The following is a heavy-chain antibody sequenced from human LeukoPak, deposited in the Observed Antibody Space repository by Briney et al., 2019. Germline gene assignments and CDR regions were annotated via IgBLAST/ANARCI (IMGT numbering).Heavy chain of an antibody. V-gene: IGHV4-34*01. D-gene: IGHD1-14*01. CDR3: APGVGFDP. J-gene: IGHJ5*02. CDR1: GGSFSGYY. Sequence: PTETLSLTCAVYGGSFSGYYWSWIRQPPGKGLEWIGEINHSGSTNYNPSLKGRVTISVDTSKNQFSLKLSSVTAADTAVYYCAPGVGFDPWGQGTLVTVSS. CDR2: INHSGST.